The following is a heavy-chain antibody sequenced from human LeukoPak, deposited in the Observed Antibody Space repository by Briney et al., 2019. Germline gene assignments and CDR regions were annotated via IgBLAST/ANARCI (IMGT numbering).Heavy chain of an antibody. D-gene: IGHD1-26*01. CDR2: ISAYNGNT. J-gene: IGHJ4*02. CDR1: GYTFTSYG. Sequence: ASVKVSCKASGYTFTSYGIGWVRQVPGQGLEWMGWISAYNGNTNYAQKLQGRVTMTTDTSTSTAYMELRSLRSDDTAVYYCARLVGATKVVDYWGQGTLVTVSS. CDR3: ARLVGATKVVDY. V-gene: IGHV1-18*01.